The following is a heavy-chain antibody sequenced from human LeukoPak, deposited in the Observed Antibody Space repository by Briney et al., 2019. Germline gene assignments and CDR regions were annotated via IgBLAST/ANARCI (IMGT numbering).Heavy chain of an antibody. D-gene: IGHD3-10*02. CDR3: AELGITMIGGV. CDR1: GLSFGDYT. Sequence: GGSLRLSCEASGLSFGDYTMHWVRQAPGKGLEWVSLISRNGAATKYADSVRGRFTISRDNAKNSLYLQMNSLRAEDTAVYYCAELGITMIGGVWGKGTTVTISS. CDR2: ISRNGAAT. V-gene: IGHV3-43*01. J-gene: IGHJ6*04.